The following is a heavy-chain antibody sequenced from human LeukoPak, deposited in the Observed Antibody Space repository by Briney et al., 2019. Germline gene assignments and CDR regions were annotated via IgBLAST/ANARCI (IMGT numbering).Heavy chain of an antibody. CDR1: GGSISSYY. V-gene: IGHV4-59*01. CDR2: IYYSGST. CDR3: ARDNGTTLDY. Sequence: PSETLSLTCTVSGGSISSYYWSWIRQPPGKGLEWIGYIYYSGSTNYNPSLKSRVTISVDTSKNQFSLKLSSVTAADTTVYYCARDNGTTLDYWGQGTLDTVSS. J-gene: IGHJ4*02. D-gene: IGHD1-1*01.